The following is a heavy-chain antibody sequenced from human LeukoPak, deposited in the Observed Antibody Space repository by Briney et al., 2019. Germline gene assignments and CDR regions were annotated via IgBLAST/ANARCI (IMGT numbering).Heavy chain of an antibody. J-gene: IGHJ5*02. V-gene: IGHV3-74*01. CDR3: VSGAYYSDKGGYLHH. CDR2: INNDGRST. D-gene: IGHD3-22*01. CDR1: GFTFSSYW. Sequence: RGSLRLSCAASGFTFSSYWMHWVRQAAGKGLVWVSRINNDGRSTTHADSVKGRFTISRDNAKNTLYLQMNSLRAEDTAVYYCVSGAYYSDKGGYLHHWGQGTLVTVSS.